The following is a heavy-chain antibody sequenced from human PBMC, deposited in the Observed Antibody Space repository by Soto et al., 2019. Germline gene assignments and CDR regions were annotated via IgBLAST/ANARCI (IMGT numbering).Heavy chain of an antibody. D-gene: IGHD2-15*01. Sequence: QVQVVESGGGLVKPGGSLRLSCAASGFTFSDFFMSWVRQAPGKGLEWIAYISGSGSTIRYADAVKGRITISRDNAKNSPYLPINSMRAEDTAVYYWARDGSGEDWRGGKCYYFAYGGMGTLVTVSS. CDR1: GFTFSDFF. V-gene: IGHV3-11*01. CDR3: ARDGSGEDWRGGKCYYFAY. CDR2: ISGSGSTI. J-gene: IGHJ4*02.